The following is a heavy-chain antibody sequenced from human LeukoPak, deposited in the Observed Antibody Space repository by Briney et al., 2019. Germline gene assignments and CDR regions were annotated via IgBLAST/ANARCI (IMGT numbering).Heavy chain of an antibody. Sequence: ASVKVSCKASGYTFTRSYMHWVRRAPGQVLEWMGRINPNSGGTNYAQKFQGRVTMTSDTSISTAYMELSRLRSNDTAVYYCARVYIYLDDSSGYYPVTELYYFDYWGQGTLVTVSS. CDR3: ARVYIYLDDSSGYYPVTELYYFDY. J-gene: IGHJ4*02. V-gene: IGHV1-2*02. D-gene: IGHD3-22*01. CDR2: INPNSGGT. CDR1: GYTFTRSY.